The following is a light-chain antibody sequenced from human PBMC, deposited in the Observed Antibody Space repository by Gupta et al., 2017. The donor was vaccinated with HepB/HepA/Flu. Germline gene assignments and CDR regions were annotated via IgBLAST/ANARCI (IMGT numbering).Light chain of an antibody. Sequence: ELVLTQSPGTLSLSPGERATLSCRASQSVSSGYLAWYQQKPGQAPRLLISGASSRATGIPDRFSGSGSGTDFTLTIIRLEPEDVAVYYCQQYGSSPPMYTFGQGTKVEIK. CDR3: QQYGSSPPMYT. CDR2: GAS. CDR1: QSVSSGY. J-gene: IGKJ2*01. V-gene: IGKV3-20*01.